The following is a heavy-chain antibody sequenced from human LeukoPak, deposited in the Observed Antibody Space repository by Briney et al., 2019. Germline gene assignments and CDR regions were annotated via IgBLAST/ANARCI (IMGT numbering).Heavy chain of an antibody. CDR2: MNPNSGNT. V-gene: IGHV1-8*01. D-gene: IGHD6-13*01. CDR3: ASSSQQLADDAFDI. Sequence: ASVKVSCKASGYTFTSYDINWVRQATGQGLEWMGWMNPNSGNTGYAQKFQGRVTTTRNTSISTAYMELSSLRSEDTAVYYCASSSQQLADDAFDIWGQGTMVTVSS. J-gene: IGHJ3*02. CDR1: GYTFTSYD.